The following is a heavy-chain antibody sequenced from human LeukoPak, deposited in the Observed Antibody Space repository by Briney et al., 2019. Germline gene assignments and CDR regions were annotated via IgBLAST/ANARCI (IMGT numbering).Heavy chain of an antibody. V-gene: IGHV1-69*13. CDR3: ARAPGITMVRGADNYYYYYGMDV. J-gene: IGHJ6*02. CDR2: IIPIFGTA. CDR1: GGTFSSYA. D-gene: IGHD3-10*01. Sequence: ASVKVSCKASGGTFSSYAISWVRQAPGQGLEWMGGIIPIFGTANYAQKSQGRVTITADESTSTAYMELSSLRSEDTAVYYCARAPGITMVRGADNYYYYYGMDVWGQGTTVTVSS.